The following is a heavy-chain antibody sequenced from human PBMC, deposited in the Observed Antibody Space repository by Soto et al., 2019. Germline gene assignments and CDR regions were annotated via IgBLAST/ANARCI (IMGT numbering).Heavy chain of an antibody. D-gene: IGHD3-3*01. Sequence: SLRLSCAASGFTFSSYAMSWVRQAPGKGLEWVSAISGSGGSTYYADSVKGRFTISRDNSKNTLYLQMNSLRAEDTAVYYCAKTLRFLEWSSYYYYGMDVWGQGTTVTVSS. CDR2: ISGSGGST. CDR1: GFTFSSYA. J-gene: IGHJ6*02. CDR3: AKTLRFLEWSSYYYYGMDV. V-gene: IGHV3-23*01.